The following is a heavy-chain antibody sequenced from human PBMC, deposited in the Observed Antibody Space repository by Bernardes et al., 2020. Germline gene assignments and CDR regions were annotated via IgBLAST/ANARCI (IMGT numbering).Heavy chain of an antibody. D-gene: IGHD2-2*01. V-gene: IGHV5-51*01. CDR2: IYPADSDT. J-gene: IGHJ4*02. CDR3: ARTPCSSSSCYYFDY. CDR1: GYRFTTYW. Sequence: GESLKISCKGSGYRFTTYWIGWVRQMPGKGPEWMGIIYPADSDTRYSPSFQGQVTLSADKSISTAYVQWSSLKASDTAMYYCARTPCSSSSCYYFDYWGQGTLVTVSS.